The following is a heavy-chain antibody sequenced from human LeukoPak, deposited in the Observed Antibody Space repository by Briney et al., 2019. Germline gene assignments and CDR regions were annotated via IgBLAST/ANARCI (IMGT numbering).Heavy chain of an antibody. J-gene: IGHJ5*02. CDR2: ISASNGNT. D-gene: IGHD1-26*01. Sequence: GASVKVSCKASAYTFTSYAISWVRQAHGQGLEWMGWISASNGNTNYAQKLHGRVTMTTDTSTNTVYMELRSLRFDDTAVYYCARDLAGVVGVTAWFDPWGQGTLVTVSS. CDR1: AYTFTSYA. V-gene: IGHV1-18*01. CDR3: ARDLAGVVGVTAWFDP.